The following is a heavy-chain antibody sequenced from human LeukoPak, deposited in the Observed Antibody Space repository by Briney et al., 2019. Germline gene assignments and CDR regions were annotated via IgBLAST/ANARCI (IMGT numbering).Heavy chain of an antibody. Sequence: PGGSLRLSCAASGFTFSSYAMHWVRQAPGKGLEGVAVISYDGINKYYADSVKARFTIYRDNSTNTLYLQMNSLRAEDTAVYYCARDQDYDHLYYYYGMDVWGQGTTVTVSS. V-gene: IGHV3-30-3*01. CDR3: ARDQDYDHLYYYYGMDV. J-gene: IGHJ6*02. CDR2: ISYDGINK. D-gene: IGHD3-22*01. CDR1: GFTFSSYA.